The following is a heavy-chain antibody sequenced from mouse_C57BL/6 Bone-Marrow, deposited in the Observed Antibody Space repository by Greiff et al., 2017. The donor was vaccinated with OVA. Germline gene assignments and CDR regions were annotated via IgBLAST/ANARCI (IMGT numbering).Heavy chain of an antibody. CDR2: INPNYGTT. Sequence: VQLQQSGPELVKPGASVKISCKASGYSFTDYNMNWVKQSNGKILEWIGVINPNYGTTSYNPKFKGKATLTVDQSSSTAYMQLNSLTSEDSAVYYCAFYYGSSYRYFDVWGTGTTVTVSS. CDR3: AFYYGSSYRYFDV. J-gene: IGHJ1*03. CDR1: GYSFTDYN. V-gene: IGHV1-39*01. D-gene: IGHD1-1*01.